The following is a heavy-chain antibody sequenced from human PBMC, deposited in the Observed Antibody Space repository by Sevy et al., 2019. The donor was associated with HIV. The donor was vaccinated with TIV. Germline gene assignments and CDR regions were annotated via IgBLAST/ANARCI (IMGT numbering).Heavy chain of an antibody. CDR1: GYTFTSYA. J-gene: IGHJ4*02. CDR2: INAGNGNT. D-gene: IGHD1-26*01. Sequence: ASVKVSCKASGYTFTSYAMHWVRQAPGQRLEWMGWINAGNGNTKYSQKFQGRVTITRDTSASTAYMELSSLRSEDTAVYYCASFSIVGANYYFDYWGQGTLVTVSP. CDR3: ASFSIVGANYYFDY. V-gene: IGHV1-3*01.